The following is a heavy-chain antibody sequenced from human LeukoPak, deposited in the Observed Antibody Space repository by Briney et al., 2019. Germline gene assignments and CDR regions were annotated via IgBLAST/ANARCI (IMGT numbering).Heavy chain of an antibody. D-gene: IGHD2-2*01. V-gene: IGHV4-31*03. CDR3: ARGVVPAAQNYYFDY. Sequence: SETLSLTCTVSGGSISSGCYYWSWIRQHPGKGLEWIGYIYYSGSTYYNPSLKSRVTISVDTSKNQFSLKLSSVTAADTAVYYCARGVVPAAQNYYFDYWGQGTLVTVSP. CDR1: GGSISSGCYY. J-gene: IGHJ4*02. CDR2: IYYSGST.